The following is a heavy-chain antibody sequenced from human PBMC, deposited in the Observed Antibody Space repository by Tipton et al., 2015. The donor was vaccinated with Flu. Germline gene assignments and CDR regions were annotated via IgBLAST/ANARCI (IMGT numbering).Heavy chain of an antibody. CDR2: IYSGGTT. CDR1: GFTFSSYW. V-gene: IGHV3-66*02. J-gene: IGHJ4*02. Sequence: AVSGFTFSSYWMSWVRQAPGRGLEWVAVIYSGGTTLYADSVKGRFTISRDNPTNTLYLQMNSLRAEDTAMYYCARDALLIYWGQGTLVTVSS. D-gene: IGHD2-15*01. CDR3: ARDALLIY.